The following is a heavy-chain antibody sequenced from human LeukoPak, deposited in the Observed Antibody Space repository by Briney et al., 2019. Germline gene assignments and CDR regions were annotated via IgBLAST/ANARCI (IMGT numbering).Heavy chain of an antibody. CDR1: GFTVSSNY. CDR2: IYSGGST. Sequence: GGSLRLSCAASGFTVSSNYMSSVRRAPGKGPGWVLVIYSGGSTYTADSVKCRVTISRDNSKNRLYLQMSSLMAEDTAVYYCARGPDFWGGYIDCWGQGTLVTVSS. CDR3: ARGPDFWGGYIDC. V-gene: IGHV3-53*01. D-gene: IGHD3-3*01. J-gene: IGHJ4*01.